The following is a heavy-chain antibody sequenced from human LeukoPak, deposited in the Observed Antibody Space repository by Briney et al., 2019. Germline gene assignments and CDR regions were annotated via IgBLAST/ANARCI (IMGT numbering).Heavy chain of an antibody. CDR2: INHSGST. D-gene: IGHD3-10*01. J-gene: IGHJ5*02. Sequence: PETLSLTCAVYGGSFSGYYWSWIRQPPGKGLEWIGEINHSGSTNYNPSLKSRVTISVDKSKNQFSLKLSSVTAADTAVYYCARDEGILWFGESHNWFDPWGQGTLVTVSS. V-gene: IGHV4-34*01. CDR1: GGSFSGYY. CDR3: ARDEGILWFGESHNWFDP.